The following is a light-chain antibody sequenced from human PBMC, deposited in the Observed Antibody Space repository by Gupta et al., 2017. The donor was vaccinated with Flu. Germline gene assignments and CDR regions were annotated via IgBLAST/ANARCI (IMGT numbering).Light chain of an antibody. J-gene: IGKJ1*01. Sequence: VVLTQSPGTLSVSPGERATLSCRASQYINTNLAWYQQKPGQAPRLIIFDTVTRAAGIPARFSGVGSGTEFTLTISSLQSEDFGIYYCQQGHNWPRTFGQGTKVEIK. CDR3: QQGHNWPRT. CDR2: DTV. V-gene: IGKV3-15*01. CDR1: QYINTN.